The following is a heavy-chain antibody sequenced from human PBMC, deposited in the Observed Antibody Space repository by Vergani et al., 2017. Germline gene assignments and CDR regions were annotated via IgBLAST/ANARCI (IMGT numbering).Heavy chain of an antibody. CDR1: GGSISSGSYY. J-gene: IGHJ3*02. D-gene: IGHD6-13*01. CDR2: IYTSGST. V-gene: IGHV4-61*02. Sequence: QVQLQESGPGLVKPSQTLSLTCTVSGGSISSGSYYWSWIRQPAGKGLEWIGRIYTSGSTNYNPSLKSRVTISVDTSKSQFSLKLSSVTAADTAVYYCARSVVAAARYAFDIWGQGTMVTVSS. CDR3: ARSVVAAARYAFDI.